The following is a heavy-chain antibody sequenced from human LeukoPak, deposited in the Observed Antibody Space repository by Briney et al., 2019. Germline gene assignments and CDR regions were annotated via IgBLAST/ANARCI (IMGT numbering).Heavy chain of an antibody. CDR3: ARDNPSSSCFDY. J-gene: IGHJ4*02. CDR2: IYYSGST. D-gene: IGHD6-13*01. V-gene: IGHV4-31*03. Sequence: SETLSLTCTVSGGSISSGGYYWSWIRQHPGKGLEWIGYIYYSGSTYYNPSLKSRVTTSVDTSKNQFSLKLSSVTAADTAVYYCARDNPSSSCFDYWSQGTLVTVSS. CDR1: GGSISSGGYY.